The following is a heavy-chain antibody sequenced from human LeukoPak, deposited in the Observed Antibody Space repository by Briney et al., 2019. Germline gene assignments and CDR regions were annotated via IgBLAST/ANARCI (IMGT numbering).Heavy chain of an antibody. Sequence: SETLSLTCTVSGGSISSYYWSWIRQPAGKGLEWIRRIYTSGSTNYNPSLKSRVTMSVDTSKNQFSLKLSSVTAADTAVYYCARDGLYSYGYSYFDYWGQGTLVTVSS. CDR1: GGSISSYY. D-gene: IGHD5-18*01. CDR3: ARDGLYSYGYSYFDY. CDR2: IYTSGST. J-gene: IGHJ4*02. V-gene: IGHV4-4*07.